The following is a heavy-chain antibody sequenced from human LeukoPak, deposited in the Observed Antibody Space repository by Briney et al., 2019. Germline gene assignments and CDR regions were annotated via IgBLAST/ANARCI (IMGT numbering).Heavy chain of an antibody. Sequence: SETLSLTCAVYGGSFSGYYWSWIRQPPGKGLEWIGEINHSGSTNYNPSLKSRVTISVDTSKNQFSLKLSSVTAADTAVYYCARYTRDIVVVPAATNDAFDIWGQGTMVTVSS. CDR2: INHSGST. CDR1: GGSFSGYY. V-gene: IGHV4-34*01. D-gene: IGHD2-2*01. CDR3: ARYTRDIVVVPAATNDAFDI. J-gene: IGHJ3*02.